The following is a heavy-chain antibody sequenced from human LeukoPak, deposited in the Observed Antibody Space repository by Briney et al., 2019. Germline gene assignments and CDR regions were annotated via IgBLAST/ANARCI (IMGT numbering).Heavy chain of an antibody. V-gene: IGHV1-2*02. CDR2: INPNSGDT. Sequence: GASVKVSCKASGYTFTEHYMHWVRQAPGQGLEWMGWINPNSGDTNYAQKFQGRVTMTEDTSTDTAYMELSSLRSEDTAVYYCATDGGLYYWGQGTLVTVSS. CDR1: GYTFTEHY. CDR3: ATDGGLYY. D-gene: IGHD3-3*01. J-gene: IGHJ4*02.